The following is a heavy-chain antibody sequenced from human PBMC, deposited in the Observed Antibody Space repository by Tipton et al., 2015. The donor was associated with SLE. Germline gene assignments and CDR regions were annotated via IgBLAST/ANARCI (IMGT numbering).Heavy chain of an antibody. CDR3: ARGKGQLRFLEWSPLDY. V-gene: IGHV4-38-2*01. Sequence: TLSLTCAVSGFSISSGYYWGWIRQPPGKGLEWLGSVYHSGTTYYNPSLKSRTTISADTSKNQFSLKLSSVTAADTAVYYCARGKGQLRFLEWSPLDYWGQGTLVTVSS. CDR1: GFSISSGYY. CDR2: VYHSGTT. J-gene: IGHJ4*02. D-gene: IGHD3-3*01.